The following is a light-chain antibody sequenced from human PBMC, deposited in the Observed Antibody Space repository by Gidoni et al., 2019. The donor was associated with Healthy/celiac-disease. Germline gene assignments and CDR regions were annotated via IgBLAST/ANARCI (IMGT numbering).Light chain of an antibody. Sequence: SYKLTQPPSVSVSPGQTASITCSGDKLGDKYACWYQQKPGQSPVLVIYQDSKRPSGIPERFSGSNSGNTATLTISGTQAMDEADYYCQAWDSSTARVVFGGGTKLTVL. CDR2: QDS. CDR1: KLGDKY. CDR3: QAWDSSTARVV. J-gene: IGLJ2*01. V-gene: IGLV3-1*01.